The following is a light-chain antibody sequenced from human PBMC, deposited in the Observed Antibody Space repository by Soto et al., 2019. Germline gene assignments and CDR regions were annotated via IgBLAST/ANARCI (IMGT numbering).Light chain of an antibody. Sequence: DIQMTQSPSTLSASVGDRVTITCRASQSISSWLAWYQQKPGEAPKLLIYKASSLESGVPSRFSGSGSGTEFTLTISSLQPDDFATYYCQQYNSYSITFGGGTKVEIK. CDR2: KAS. CDR3: QQYNSYSIT. CDR1: QSISSW. J-gene: IGKJ4*01. V-gene: IGKV1-5*03.